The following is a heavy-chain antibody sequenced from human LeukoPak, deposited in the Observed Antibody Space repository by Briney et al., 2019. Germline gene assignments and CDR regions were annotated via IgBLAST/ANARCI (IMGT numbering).Heavy chain of an antibody. CDR1: GFTFSSYG. CDR2: ISFDGRNK. J-gene: IGHJ4*02. Sequence: PGGSLRLSCAASGFTFSSYGMHWVRQAPGKGPEWVAVISFDGRNKYYGDSVKGRFTISRDNSKNTLYLQMSSLRAEDTAVYYCANWGSIDSYLYYFQYWGQGTLVTVSS. D-gene: IGHD3-22*01. CDR3: ANWGSIDSYLYYFQY. V-gene: IGHV3-30*18.